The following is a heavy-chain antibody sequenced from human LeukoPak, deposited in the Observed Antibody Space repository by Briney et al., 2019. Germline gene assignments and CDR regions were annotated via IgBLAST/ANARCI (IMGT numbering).Heavy chain of an antibody. CDR1: GGTFSSYA. J-gene: IGHJ4*02. D-gene: IGHD3-22*01. V-gene: IGHV1-69*04. Sequence: SVKVSCKASGGTFSSYAISWVRQAPGQGLEWMGRIIPIFGIANYAQKFQGRVTITADKSTSTAYMELSSLRSEDTAVYYCAITGGYSSGYYFDYWGQGTLVTISS. CDR2: IIPIFGIA. CDR3: AITGGYSSGYYFDY.